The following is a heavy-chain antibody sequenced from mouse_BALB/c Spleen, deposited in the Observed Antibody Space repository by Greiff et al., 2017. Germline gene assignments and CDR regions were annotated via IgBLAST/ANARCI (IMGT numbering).Heavy chain of an antibody. CDR1: GFTFSSYA. J-gene: IGHJ3*01. Sequence: DVKLVESGGGLVKPGGSLKLSCAASGFTFSSYAMSWVRQTPEKRLEWVASISSGGSTYYPDSVKGRFTISRDNARNILYLQMSSLRSEDTAMYYCARGITTATSAYWGQGTLVTVSA. V-gene: IGHV5-6-5*01. CDR2: ISSGGST. D-gene: IGHD1-2*01. CDR3: ARGITTATSAY.